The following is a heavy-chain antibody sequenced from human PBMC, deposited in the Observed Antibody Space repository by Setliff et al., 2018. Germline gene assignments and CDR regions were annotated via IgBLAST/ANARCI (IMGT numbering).Heavy chain of an antibody. Sequence: PSETLSLTCAVSGGSISSNKWWSWVRQPPGKGLEWIGEIYHSGSTNYNPSLKSRVTISVDKSKKQFSLKLNSMTAADTAVYYCARTYSSSWYYFDYWGQGTLVTVSS. CDR3: ARTYSSSWYYFDY. V-gene: IGHV4-4*02. D-gene: IGHD6-13*01. CDR1: GGSISSNKW. J-gene: IGHJ4*02. CDR2: IYHSGST.